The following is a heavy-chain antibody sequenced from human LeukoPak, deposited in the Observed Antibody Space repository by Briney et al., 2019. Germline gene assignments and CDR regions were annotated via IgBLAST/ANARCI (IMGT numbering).Heavy chain of an antibody. D-gene: IGHD4-17*01. CDR1: GYTFTSYD. Sequence: ASVKVSCKASGYTFTSYDINWVRQATGQGLERMGWMNPNSGNTGYAQKFQGRVTITRNTSISTAYMERSSLRSEDTAVYYCARGSRGRGTTPLYYFDYWGQGTLVTVSS. J-gene: IGHJ4*02. CDR3: ARGSRGRGTTPLYYFDY. CDR2: MNPNSGNT. V-gene: IGHV1-8*03.